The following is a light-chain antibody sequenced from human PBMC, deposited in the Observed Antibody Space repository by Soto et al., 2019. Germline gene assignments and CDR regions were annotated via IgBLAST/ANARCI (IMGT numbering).Light chain of an antibody. CDR2: EVS. J-gene: IGLJ1*01. CDR1: SSDVGGYNY. V-gene: IGLV2-14*01. Sequence: QSALTQPASVSGSPGQSITISCTGTSSDVGGYNYVSWYQQHPGKAPRLIIYEVSRRPSGISNRLSGSKSGNTASLTISGLQAVDEADSYCTSYTSSSPYVFGTGTKVTVL. CDR3: TSYTSSSPYV.